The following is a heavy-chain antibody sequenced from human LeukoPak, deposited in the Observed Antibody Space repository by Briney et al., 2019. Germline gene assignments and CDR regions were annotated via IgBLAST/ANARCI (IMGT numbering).Heavy chain of an antibody. CDR3: VRHLGRGSGSIPWYFDY. CDR1: GXSISSSSHY. D-gene: IGHD3-10*01. V-gene: IGHV4-39*01. CDR2: IYYSGST. J-gene: IGHJ4*02. Sequence: SETLSLTCTVSGXSISSSSHYWGWIRQPPGKGLEWIGSIYYSGSTYYNPSLKSRVTISVDTSKNQFSLKLSSVTAADTAVYYCVRHLGRGSGSIPWYFDYWGQGTLVTVSS.